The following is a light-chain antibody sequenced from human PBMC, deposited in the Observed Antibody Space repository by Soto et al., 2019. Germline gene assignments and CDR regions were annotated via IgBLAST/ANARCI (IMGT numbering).Light chain of an antibody. CDR3: MQALQSPT. Sequence: DILLSQSPLSLPVTPGEPASISCRSSQSLLHSTGFNYLDWYLQKPGQSPQLLIYLGSNRASGVPHRFSGSGSGTDFTLKISRVEAEDVGVYYCMQALQSPTFGPGTKVEIK. CDR1: QSLLHSTGFNY. J-gene: IGKJ1*01. V-gene: IGKV2-28*01. CDR2: LGS.